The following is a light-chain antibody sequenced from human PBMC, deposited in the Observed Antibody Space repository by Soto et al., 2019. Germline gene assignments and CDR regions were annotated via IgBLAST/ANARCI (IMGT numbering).Light chain of an antibody. Sequence: DIQMTQSPPTLSASVGDRVIITCRASQSVNHWLAWYQQKPGKAPKLLIYDASFLESGVPSRFSGSGSATDFSLTITSLQPDDFATYYCQQYQGFSRTFGPGTKVDIK. J-gene: IGKJ1*01. CDR2: DAS. CDR1: QSVNHW. V-gene: IGKV1-5*01. CDR3: QQYQGFSRT.